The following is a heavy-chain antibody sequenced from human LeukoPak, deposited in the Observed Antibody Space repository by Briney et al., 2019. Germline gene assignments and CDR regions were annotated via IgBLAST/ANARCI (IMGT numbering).Heavy chain of an antibody. Sequence: NRGESLKISCKGSGYSFTSYWISWVRQMPGKGLEWMGRTDPSDSYTNYSPSFQGHVTISADKSISTAYLQWSSLKASDTAMYYCARAGGSSRWFDPWGQGTLVTVSS. D-gene: IGHD6-13*01. CDR3: ARAGGSSRWFDP. CDR1: GYSFTSYW. J-gene: IGHJ5*02. V-gene: IGHV5-10-1*01. CDR2: TDPSDSYT.